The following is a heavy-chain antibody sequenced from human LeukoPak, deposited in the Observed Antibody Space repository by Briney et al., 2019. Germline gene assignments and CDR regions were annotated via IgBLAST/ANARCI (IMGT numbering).Heavy chain of an antibody. Sequence: GTSVKVSCKASGYTFTSYGISWVRQAPGQGLEWMGWISAYNDNTNYAQKLQGRVTMTTDTSTSTAYMELRSLRSDDTAVYYCARVNELLTENYYYYMDVWGKGTTVTVSS. J-gene: IGHJ6*03. CDR1: GYTFTSYG. V-gene: IGHV1-18*01. CDR2: ISAYNDNT. D-gene: IGHD3-10*01. CDR3: ARVNELLTENYYYYMDV.